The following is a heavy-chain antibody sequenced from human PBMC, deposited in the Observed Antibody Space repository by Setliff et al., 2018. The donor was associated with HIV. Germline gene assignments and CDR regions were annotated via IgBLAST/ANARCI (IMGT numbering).Heavy chain of an antibody. J-gene: IGHJ5*02. CDR2: ISSTGSTI. V-gene: IGHV3-48*01. CDR3: ARVTYGSGSYINWFGP. Sequence: GGSLRLSCAASGFTFSPYSMNWVRQAPGKGLEWISYISSTGSTIYHADSVKGRFTISRDNAKNSLYLQMNSLRAGDTAVYYCARVTYGSGSYINWFGPWGQGTLVTVSS. D-gene: IGHD3-10*01. CDR1: GFTFSPYS.